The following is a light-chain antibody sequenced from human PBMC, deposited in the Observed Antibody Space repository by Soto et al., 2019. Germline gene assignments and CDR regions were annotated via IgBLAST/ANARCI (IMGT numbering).Light chain of an antibody. J-gene: IGKJ5*01. CDR1: QSVSNN. CDR3: QQYNNWFSIT. Sequence: EILMTQSPATLSVSPGEGATLSFRASQSVSNNVAWYQQKPGQAPRLLILDASTRATGIPARFSGSGSGTEFTLTISSLQSEDFAFYYCQQYNNWFSITFGQGTRLEIK. CDR2: DAS. V-gene: IGKV3-15*01.